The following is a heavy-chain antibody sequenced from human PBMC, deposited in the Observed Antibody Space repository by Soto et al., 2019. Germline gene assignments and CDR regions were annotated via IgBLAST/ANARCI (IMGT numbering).Heavy chain of an antibody. J-gene: IGHJ6*02. Sequence: QVQLVQSGAEVKKPGSSVKVSCKASGGTFSSYAISWVRQAPGQGLEWMGGIIPIFGTANYAQKFQGRVKITADESTSTDYMELSSLRSEDTAVYYCALDLFGYYYCMDVWGQGTTVTVSS. CDR2: IIPIFGTA. CDR1: GGTFSSYA. CDR3: ALDLFGYYYCMDV. V-gene: IGHV1-69*12. D-gene: IGHD2-21*01.